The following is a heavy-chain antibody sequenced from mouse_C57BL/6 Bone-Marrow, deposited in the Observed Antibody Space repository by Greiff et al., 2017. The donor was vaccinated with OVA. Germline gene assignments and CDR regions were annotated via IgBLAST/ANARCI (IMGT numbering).Heavy chain of an antibody. CDR3: TRLLVAMGY. CDR2: ISSGGDYI. D-gene: IGHD1-1*01. V-gene: IGHV5-9-1*02. Sequence: EVKLVESGEGLVKPGGSLKLSCAVSGFTFSSYAMSWVRQTPEKRLEWVAYISSGGDYIYYADTVKGRVTISRDNARNTLYLQMSSLKSEDTAMYYCTRLLVAMGYWGQGASVTVSS. J-gene: IGHJ4*01. CDR1: GFTFSSYA.